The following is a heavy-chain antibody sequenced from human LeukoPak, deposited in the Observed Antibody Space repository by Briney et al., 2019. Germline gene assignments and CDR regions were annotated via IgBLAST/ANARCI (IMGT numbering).Heavy chain of an antibody. D-gene: IGHD3-22*01. V-gene: IGHV3-9*01. J-gene: IGHJ4*02. Sequence: GGSLRLSCAASGFTFDDYAMHWVRQAPGKGLEWVSGISWNSGSIGYADSVKGRFTISRDNAKNSLYLQMNSLRAEDTALYYCAKDPDSSGYYYFDYWGQGTLVTVS. CDR1: GFTFDDYA. CDR2: ISWNSGSI. CDR3: AKDPDSSGYYYFDY.